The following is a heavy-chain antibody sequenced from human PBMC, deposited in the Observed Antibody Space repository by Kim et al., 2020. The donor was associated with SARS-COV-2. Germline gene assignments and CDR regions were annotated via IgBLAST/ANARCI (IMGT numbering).Heavy chain of an antibody. CDR3: AGAASREWELLGGYFDY. V-gene: IGHV3-33*01. J-gene: IGHJ4*02. D-gene: IGHD1-26*01. Sequence: GGSLRLSCAASGFTFSSYGMHWVRQAPGKGLEWVAVIWYDGSNKYYADSVKGRFTISRDNSKNTLYLQMNSLRAEDTAVYYCAGAASREWELLGGYFDYWGQGTLVTVSS. CDR2: IWYDGSNK. CDR1: GFTFSSYG.